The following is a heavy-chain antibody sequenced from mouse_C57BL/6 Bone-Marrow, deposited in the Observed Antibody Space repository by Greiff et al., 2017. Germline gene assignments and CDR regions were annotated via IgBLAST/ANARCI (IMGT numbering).Heavy chain of an antibody. CDR2: ISGGGGNT. J-gene: IGHJ3*01. CDR3: ARHEYDYVRDFTY. D-gene: IGHD2-4*01. CDR1: GFTFSSYT. V-gene: IGHV5-9*01. Sequence: EVMLVESGGGLVKPGGSLKLSCAASGFTFSSYTMSWVRQTPEKRLEWVATISGGGGNTYYPDSVKGRFTLSRDKAKNTLYLQRSSVRSEDTALYFCARHEYDYVRDFTYWGQGTLVTVSA.